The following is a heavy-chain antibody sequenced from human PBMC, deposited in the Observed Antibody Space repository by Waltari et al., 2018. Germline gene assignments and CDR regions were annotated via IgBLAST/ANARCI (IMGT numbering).Heavy chain of an antibody. CDR3: ATGYCSGGSCYSPWEFDY. CDR2: IKQGGGEK. D-gene: IGHD2-15*01. Sequence: EVQLVESGGGLVQPGGSLRLSCAASGFTFSSYWMSWVRQAPGKGLEWVANIKQGGGEKYYVDSVKGRFTISRDNAKNSLYLQMNSLRAEDTAVYYCATGYCSGGSCYSPWEFDYWGQGTLVTVSS. J-gene: IGHJ4*02. V-gene: IGHV3-7*01. CDR1: GFTFSSYW.